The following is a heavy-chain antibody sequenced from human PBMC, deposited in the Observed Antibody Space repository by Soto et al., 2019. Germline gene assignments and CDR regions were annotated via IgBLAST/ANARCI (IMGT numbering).Heavy chain of an antibody. CDR3: AKVSRKGSAIDFDY. CDR2: VNPNNGDT. J-gene: IGHJ4*02. Sequence: QLQLVQSGAELKKPGASVKVSCKASGYTFSNYDMNWVRQATGQGPEWIGWVNPNNGDTGYAQKFQGRVTRTTDISTTTAYMELTSLRSEDTAIYYCAKVSRKGSAIDFDYWGQGTLITVSS. CDR1: GYTFSNYD. V-gene: IGHV1-8*01. D-gene: IGHD3-10*01.